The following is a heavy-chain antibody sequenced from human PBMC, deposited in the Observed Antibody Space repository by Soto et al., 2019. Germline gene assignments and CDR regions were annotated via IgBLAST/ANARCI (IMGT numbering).Heavy chain of an antibody. D-gene: IGHD3-3*01. V-gene: IGHV4-61*01. J-gene: IGHJ4*02. CDR1: GGSFKSGSYS. Sequence: QVQLQESGPGLVKPSETLSLTCTVSGGSFKSGSYSWSWIRQPPGKGLEWIGYVYHTGRTSYNPSLMSRVSISMDTSKNQFSLNLDSVTAADTAVYFCARDFAYFVSWGQGTLVTVSS. CDR3: ARDFAYFVS. CDR2: VYHTGRT.